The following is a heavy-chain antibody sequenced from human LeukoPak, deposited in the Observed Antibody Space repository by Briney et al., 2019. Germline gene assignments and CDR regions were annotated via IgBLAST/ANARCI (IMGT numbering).Heavy chain of an antibody. V-gene: IGHV1-69*13. CDR1: GGTFSSYA. Sequence: SVKVSCKASGGTFSSYAISWVRQAPGQGLEWMGGIIPIFGTANYAQKFQGRVTITADESTSTAYMELSSLRSEDTAVYYCARGGYDILTVYNSIWGQGTVVTVSS. J-gene: IGHJ4*02. D-gene: IGHD3-9*01. CDR2: IIPIFGTA. CDR3: ARGGYDILTVYNSI.